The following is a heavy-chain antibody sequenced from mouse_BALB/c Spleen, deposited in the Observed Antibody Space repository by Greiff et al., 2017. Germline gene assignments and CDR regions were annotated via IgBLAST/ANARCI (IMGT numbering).Heavy chain of an antibody. CDR3: ARERDPLGFAY. CDR2: ISYDGSN. D-gene: IGHD6-1*01. V-gene: IGHV3-6*02. CDR1: GYSITSGYY. Sequence: EVQLQESGPGLVKPSQSLSLTCSVTGYSITSGYYWNWIRQFPGNKLEWMGYISYDGSNNYNPSLKNRISITRDTSKNQFFLKLNSVTTEDTATYYCARERDPLGFAYWGQGTLVTVSA. J-gene: IGHJ3*01.